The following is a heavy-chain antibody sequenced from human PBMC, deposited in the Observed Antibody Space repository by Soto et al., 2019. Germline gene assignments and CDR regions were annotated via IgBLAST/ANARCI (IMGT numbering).Heavy chain of an antibody. CDR1: GYTFTSYA. CDR2: INAGNGNT. CDR3: ARDEYYYDSSGYPLINWFDP. Sequence: ASVKVSCKASGYTFTSYAMHWVRQAPGQRLEWMGWINAGNGNTKYSQKFQGRVTITRDTSASTAYMELSSLRSEDTAVYYCARDEYYYDSSGYPLINWFDPWGQGTLVTVSS. D-gene: IGHD3-22*01. J-gene: IGHJ5*02. V-gene: IGHV1-3*01.